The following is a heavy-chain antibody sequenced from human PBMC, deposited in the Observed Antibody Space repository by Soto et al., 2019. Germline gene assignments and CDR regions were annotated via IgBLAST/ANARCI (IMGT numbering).Heavy chain of an antibody. Sequence: QVQLVESGGGVVQPGRSLRLSCAASGFTFSSYGMHWVRQAPGKGLEWVAVIWYDGSNKYYADSVKGRFTISRDNSKNTLYLQMNSLRAEDTAVYYCARDMKSSGWYIGWDLPDWYFDLWGRGTLVTVSS. CDR2: IWYDGSNK. CDR1: GFTFSSYG. J-gene: IGHJ2*01. CDR3: ARDMKSSGWYIGWDLPDWYFDL. V-gene: IGHV3-33*01. D-gene: IGHD6-19*01.